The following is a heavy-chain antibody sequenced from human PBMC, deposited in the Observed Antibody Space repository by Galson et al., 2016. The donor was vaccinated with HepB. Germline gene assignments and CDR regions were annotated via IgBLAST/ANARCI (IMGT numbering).Heavy chain of an antibody. CDR1: GFSFSSYG. Sequence: SLRLSCAASGFSFSSYGMHWVRQAPGKGLEWVSVISYDGNKQYFAATVKGRFTISRDNSQNTLYLEMNSLRAEDTAMYYCAREPGRIQLYLHSFGMDVWGQGTTVTVSS. CDR2: ISYDGNKQ. V-gene: IGHV3-30*03. J-gene: IGHJ6*02. CDR3: AREPGRIQLYLHSFGMDV. D-gene: IGHD1-1*01.